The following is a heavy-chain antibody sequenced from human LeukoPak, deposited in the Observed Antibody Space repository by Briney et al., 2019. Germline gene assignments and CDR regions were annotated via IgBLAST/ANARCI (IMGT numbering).Heavy chain of an antibody. Sequence: SETLSLTCTVSGGSISSYYWSWIRQPAGEGLEWIGHMSTSGSTIYNPSLKSRVTMSVDTSTNQFSLKLRSVTAADTAVYYCAVKLALSWGFAYWGQGTLVTVAS. CDR1: GGSISSYY. J-gene: IGHJ4*02. V-gene: IGHV4-4*07. CDR2: MSTSGST. CDR3: AVKLALSWGFAY. D-gene: IGHD7-27*01.